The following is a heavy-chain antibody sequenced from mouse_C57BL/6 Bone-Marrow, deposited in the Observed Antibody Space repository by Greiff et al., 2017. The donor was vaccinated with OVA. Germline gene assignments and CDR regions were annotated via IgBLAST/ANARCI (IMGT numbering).Heavy chain of an antibody. D-gene: IGHD2-5*01. Sequence: VQLQQSGAELVKPGASVKMSCKASGYTFTSYWITWVKQRPGQGLEWIGDIYPGSGSTNYNEKFKSKATLTVDTSSSTAYMQLSSLTSEDSAVYYCARAPYYSNSYYAMDYWGQGTSVTVSS. J-gene: IGHJ4*01. CDR1: GYTFTSYW. CDR2: IYPGSGST. CDR3: ARAPYYSNSYYAMDY. V-gene: IGHV1-55*01.